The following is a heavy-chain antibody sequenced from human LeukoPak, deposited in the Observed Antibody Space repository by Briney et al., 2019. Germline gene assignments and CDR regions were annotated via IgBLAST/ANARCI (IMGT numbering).Heavy chain of an antibody. Sequence: ASVTVSYLPSGYTFTDYYMHWVGQAPRQGRGWMGWINPNSGGTNYAQKFQGRVTMTRDTSISTAYMELSRLRSDDTAVYYCARGVQLLYFDYWGQGTLVTVSS. V-gene: IGHV1-2*02. J-gene: IGHJ4*02. CDR3: ARGVQLLYFDY. D-gene: IGHD5-18*01. CDR1: GYTFTDYY. CDR2: INPNSGGT.